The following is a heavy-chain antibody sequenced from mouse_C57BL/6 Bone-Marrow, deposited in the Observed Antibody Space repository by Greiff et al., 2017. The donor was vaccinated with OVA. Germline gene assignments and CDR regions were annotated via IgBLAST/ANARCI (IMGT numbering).Heavy chain of an antibody. CDR2: INPNNGGT. V-gene: IGHV1-26*01. J-gene: IGHJ2*01. D-gene: IGHD2-2*01. Sequence: EVKLQQSGPELVKPGASVKISCKASGYTFTDYYMNWVKQSHGKSLEWIGDINPNNGGTSYNQKFKGKATSTVDKSSSTAYMELRSLTSEDSAVYYCARRNGYRDYWGQGTTLTVSS. CDR1: GYTFTDYY. CDR3: ARRNGYRDY.